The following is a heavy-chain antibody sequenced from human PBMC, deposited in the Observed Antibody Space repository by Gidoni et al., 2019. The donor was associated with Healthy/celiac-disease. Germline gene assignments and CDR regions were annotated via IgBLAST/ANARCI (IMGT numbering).Heavy chain of an antibody. CDR1: GFTFDDYA. D-gene: IGHD2-21*02. J-gene: IGHJ3*02. CDR3: AKGTAVVVTRRDAFDI. CDR2: ISWNSGSI. V-gene: IGHV3-9*01. Sequence: EVQLVESGGGLVQPGRSLRLSCAAAGFTFDDYAMHWVRQAPGKGLEWVSGISWNSGSIGYADSVKGRFTISRDNAKNSLYLQMNSLRAEDTSLYYCAKGTAVVVTRRDAFDIWGQGTMVTVSS.